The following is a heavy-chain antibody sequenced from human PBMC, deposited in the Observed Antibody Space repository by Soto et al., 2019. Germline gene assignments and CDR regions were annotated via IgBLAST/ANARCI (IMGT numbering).Heavy chain of an antibody. CDR1: CGSISSGGYY. CDR3: ARVFLYSGYDIENWFDP. CDR2: IYYSGST. D-gene: IGHD5-12*01. V-gene: IGHV4-31*03. J-gene: IGHJ5*02. Sequence: PSESLSLTCTVSCGSISSGGYYWSWIRQHPGKGLEWIGYIYYSGSTYYNPSLKSRVTISVDTSKNQFSLKLSSVTAADTAVYYCARVFLYSGYDIENWFDPWGQGTLVTVSS.